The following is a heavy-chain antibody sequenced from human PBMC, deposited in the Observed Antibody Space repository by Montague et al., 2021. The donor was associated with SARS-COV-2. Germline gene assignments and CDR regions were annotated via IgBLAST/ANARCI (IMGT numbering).Heavy chain of an antibody. CDR3: ARDYYDSNGFLWAFDY. J-gene: IGHJ4*02. CDR2: ISSSANLI. D-gene: IGHD3-22*01. Sequence: SLRLSCAASGFTFSSYEMNWVRQVPGKGLEWVSYISSSANLIYYADSVKGRFTISRDNAKNSLYLQMNRLRAEDTAIYYCARDYYDSNGFLWAFDYWGQGTLVTVSS. V-gene: IGHV3-48*03. CDR1: GFTFSSYE.